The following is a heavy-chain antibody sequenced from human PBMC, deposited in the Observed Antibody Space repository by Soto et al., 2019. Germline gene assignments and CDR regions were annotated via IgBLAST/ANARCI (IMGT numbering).Heavy chain of an antibody. CDR3: AKSPLYREPRRGWFDP. Sequence: EVQLLESGGGLVQPGGSLRLSCAASGFTFSSYAMSWVRQAPGKGLEWVSAISGSGGSTYYADSVKGRFTISRDNSKNTLYLQMNSLRAEDTAVYYCAKSPLYREPRRGWFDPWGQGTLVTVSS. J-gene: IGHJ5*02. CDR1: GFTFSSYA. CDR2: ISGSGGST. V-gene: IGHV3-23*01. D-gene: IGHD2-15*01.